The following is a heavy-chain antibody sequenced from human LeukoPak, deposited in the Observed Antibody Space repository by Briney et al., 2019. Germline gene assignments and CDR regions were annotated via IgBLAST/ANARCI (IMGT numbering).Heavy chain of an antibody. CDR2: IYYSGST. J-gene: IGHJ4*02. V-gene: IGHV4-61*01. D-gene: IGHD3-22*01. CDR3: ARHADSSGYPFDY. CDR1: GGSVSSGSYY. Sequence: SETLSLTCTVSGGSVSSGSYYLTWIRQPPGKGLEWIGYIYYSGSTNYNPSLKSRVTISVDTSKNQFSLKLSSVTAADTAVYYCARHADSSGYPFDYWGQGTLVTVSS.